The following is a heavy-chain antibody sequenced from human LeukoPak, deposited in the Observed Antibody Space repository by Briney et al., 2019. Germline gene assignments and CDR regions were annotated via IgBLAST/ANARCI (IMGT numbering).Heavy chain of an antibody. V-gene: IGHV3-23*01. J-gene: IGHJ4*02. D-gene: IGHD6-19*01. CDR3: AKAVAGTKPQPYYFDY. Sequence: PGGSLRLSCAASGFTFSSYAMSWVGQAPGKGLEWVSAVSGSGGSTYYADSVKGRFTISRDNSKNTLYLQMNSLRAEDTAVYYCAKAVAGTKPQPYYFDYWGQGTLVTVSS. CDR2: VSGSGGST. CDR1: GFTFSSYA.